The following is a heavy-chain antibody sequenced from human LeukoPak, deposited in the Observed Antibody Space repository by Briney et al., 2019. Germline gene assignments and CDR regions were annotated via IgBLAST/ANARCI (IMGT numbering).Heavy chain of an antibody. CDR2: IASDGSST. V-gene: IGHV3-74*01. J-gene: IGHJ4*02. CDR1: GFTFSHHW. Sequence: AGGSLRLSCAASGFTFSHHWMHWVRQAPGKGLVWVSRIASDGSSTTYADSVKGRFSISRDNAKSTLYLQMNSLRVEDTAVYYCARGRPHGNDYWGQGTLVTVSS. CDR3: ARGRPHGNDY. D-gene: IGHD4-23*01.